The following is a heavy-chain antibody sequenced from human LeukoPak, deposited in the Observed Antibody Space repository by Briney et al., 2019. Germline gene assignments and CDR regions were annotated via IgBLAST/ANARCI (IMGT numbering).Heavy chain of an antibody. Sequence: GESLKISCKGSGYKFTNYWIAWVRQMPGQGLEWLGIIYPRDSDTRYSPSFQGQVTISVDKSISTAYLQWSSLKASDTAMYYCASRRGYSYGRDYWGQGTLVTVSS. CDR1: GYKFTNYW. CDR3: ASRRGYSYGRDY. CDR2: IYPRDSDT. J-gene: IGHJ4*02. V-gene: IGHV5-51*01. D-gene: IGHD5-18*01.